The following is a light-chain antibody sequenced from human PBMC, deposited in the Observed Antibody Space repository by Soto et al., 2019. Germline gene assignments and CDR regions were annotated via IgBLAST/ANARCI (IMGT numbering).Light chain of an antibody. J-gene: IGKJ5*01. CDR1: QSVSSSY. Sequence: EIVLTQSPGTLSLSPGERATLSCRASQSVSSSYLPWYQQKAGQAPRLLICGASSRVTVIPDKFSGSGSGTDFTITISSLEPEDFAVYYCQQYGSSITFGQATRLEIK. V-gene: IGKV3-20*01. CDR3: QQYGSSIT. CDR2: GAS.